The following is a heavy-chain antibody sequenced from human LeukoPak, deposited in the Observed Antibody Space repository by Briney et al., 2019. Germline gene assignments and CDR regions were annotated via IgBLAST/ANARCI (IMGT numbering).Heavy chain of an antibody. D-gene: IGHD3-16*01. Sequence: SVKVSCKASGYTFTGYYMHWVRQAPGQGLEWMGGIIRIFSTTNYAQKFQGRVTISADESTSTAYMELSSLRSEDTAVYYCARETYGYFDYWGQGTLVTVSS. CDR1: GYTFTGYY. CDR3: ARETYGYFDY. J-gene: IGHJ4*02. CDR2: IIRIFSTT. V-gene: IGHV1-69*13.